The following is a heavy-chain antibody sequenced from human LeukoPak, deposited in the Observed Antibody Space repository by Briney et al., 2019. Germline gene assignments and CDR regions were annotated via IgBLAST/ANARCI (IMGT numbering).Heavy chain of an antibody. CDR1: GYSISSGYY. D-gene: IGHD3-22*01. J-gene: IGHJ4*02. V-gene: IGHV4-38-2*02. CDR3: ARVNLWYYDSSGSSFFDY. Sequence: SETLSLTCTVSGYSISSGYYWGWIRQPPGKGLEWIGSIYHSGSTYYNPSLKSRVTISVDTSKNQFSLKLSSVTAADTAVYYCARVNLWYYDSSGSSFFDYWGQGTLVTVSS. CDR2: IYHSGST.